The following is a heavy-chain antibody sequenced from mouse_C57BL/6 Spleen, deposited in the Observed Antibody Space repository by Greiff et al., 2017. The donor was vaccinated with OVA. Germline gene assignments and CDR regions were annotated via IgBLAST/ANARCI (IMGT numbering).Heavy chain of an antibody. V-gene: IGHV1-5*01. J-gene: IGHJ4*01. CDR2: IYPGNSDT. CDR3: TRGDYYYGSSFYAMDY. Sequence: VHVKQSGTVLARPGASVKMSCKTSGYTFTSYWMHWVKQRPGQGLEWIGAIYPGNSDTSYNQKFKGKAKLTAVTSASTAYMELSSLTNEDSAVYYCTRGDYYYGSSFYAMDYWGQGTSVTVSS. D-gene: IGHD1-1*01. CDR1: GYTFTSYW.